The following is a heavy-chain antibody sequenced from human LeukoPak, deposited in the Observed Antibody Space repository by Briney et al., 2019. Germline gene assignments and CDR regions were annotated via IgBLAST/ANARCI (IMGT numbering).Heavy chain of an antibody. V-gene: IGHV1-18*01. D-gene: IGHD3-10*01. CDR2: ISAYNGNT. CDR3: ARDGSWFGERTGGDAFDI. CDR1: GYTFTSYG. J-gene: IGHJ3*02. Sequence: ASVKVSCKASGYTFTSYGISWVRQAPGQGLEWMGWISAYNGNTNYAQKLQGRVTMTTDTSTSTAYMELRSLRSDDTAVYYCARDGSWFGERTGGDAFDIWGQGTMVTVSS.